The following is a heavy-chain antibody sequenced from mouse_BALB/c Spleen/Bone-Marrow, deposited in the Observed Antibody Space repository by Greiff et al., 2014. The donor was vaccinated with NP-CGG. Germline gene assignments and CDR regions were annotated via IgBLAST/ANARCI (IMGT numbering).Heavy chain of an antibody. CDR3: ARDINDNYNWYFDV. CDR2: IRNKANGYTT. V-gene: IGHV7-3*02. J-gene: IGHJ1*01. Sequence: EVQRVESGGGLVQPGGSLRLSCATSGFTFTDYYMSWVRQPPGKALEWLGFIRNKANGYTTEYSASVKGRFTISRDNSQSILYLQMNPLRAEDSATYFCARDINDNYNWYFDVWGAGTTVTVSS. CDR1: GFTFTDYY. D-gene: IGHD2-1*01.